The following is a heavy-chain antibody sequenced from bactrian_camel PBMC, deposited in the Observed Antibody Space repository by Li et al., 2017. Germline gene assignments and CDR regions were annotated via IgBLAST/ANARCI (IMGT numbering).Heavy chain of an antibody. D-gene: IGHD2*01. CDR2: IKGGGGDT. V-gene: IGHV3S40*01. CDR3: ATAPTTNY. Sequence: EVQLVESGGGLVQPGGSLRLSCAASGFTFSNYYMSWVRQAPGKGLEWVSGIKGGGGDTYYTDSVKGRFTISRDNAKNTVVLQMNSLKSEDTALYYCATAPTTNYWGQGTQVTVS. CDR1: GFTFSNYY. J-gene: IGHJ4*01.